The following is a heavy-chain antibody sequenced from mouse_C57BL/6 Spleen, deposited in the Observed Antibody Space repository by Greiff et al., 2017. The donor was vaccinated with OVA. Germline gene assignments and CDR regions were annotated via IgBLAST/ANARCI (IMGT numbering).Heavy chain of an antibody. D-gene: IGHD2-2*01. Sequence: EVQLMESGGDLVKPGGSLKLSCAASGFTFSSYGMSWVRQTPDKRLEWVATISSGGSYTYYPDSVKGRFTISRDNAKNTLYLQMSSLKSEDTAMYYCARHLSTMVTTPSYYFDYWGQGTTLTVSS. CDR2: ISSGGSYT. CDR3: ARHLSTMVTTPSYYFDY. V-gene: IGHV5-6*01. CDR1: GFTFSSYG. J-gene: IGHJ2*01.